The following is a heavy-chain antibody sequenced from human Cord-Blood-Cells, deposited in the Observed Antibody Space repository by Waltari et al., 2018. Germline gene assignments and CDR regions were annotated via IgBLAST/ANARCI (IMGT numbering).Heavy chain of an antibody. D-gene: IGHD7-27*01. Sequence: VQLLQPGAQSKKPGASVEVPCKAPGGTFPSLSRSRGRQAPGQGLECMGGIIPIFGTANYAQKFQGRVTITADESTSTAYMELSSLRSEDTAVYYCARSKLTGIPFDYWGQGTLVTVSS. J-gene: IGHJ4*02. CDR3: ARSKLTGIPFDY. CDR1: GGTFPSLS. CDR2: IIPIFGTA. V-gene: IGHV1-69*01.